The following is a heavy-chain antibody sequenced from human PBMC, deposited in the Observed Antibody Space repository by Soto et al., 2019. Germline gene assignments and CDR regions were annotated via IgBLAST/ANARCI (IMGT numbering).Heavy chain of an antibody. V-gene: IGHV1-2*02. J-gene: IGHJ6*02. Sequence: ASVKVSCKASGYSLSGYYVHWVRQAPGQGLEWIGRLHPKTGDTEFAQKFQGRLTLTSDASISTAYMDLRRLRPNDTAVFYCARGGRTYLGTGDLWGQ. CDR2: LHPKTGDT. CDR1: GYSLSGYY. CDR3: ARGGRTYLGTGDL. D-gene: IGHD1-26*01.